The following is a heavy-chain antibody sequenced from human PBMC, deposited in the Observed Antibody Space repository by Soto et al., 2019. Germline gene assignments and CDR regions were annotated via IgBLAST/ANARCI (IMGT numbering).Heavy chain of an antibody. Sequence: GGSLRLSCAASGFTFNSYAMHWVRQAPGQGLEWVAVISFNGIDTYYADSVKGRVTISATKSITTVFLQWSSLRASDTAMYYCARQIYDSDTGPNFQYYFDSWGQGTPVTVSS. D-gene: IGHD3-22*01. V-gene: IGHV3-30*04. CDR3: ARQIYDSDTGPNFQYYFDS. CDR2: ISFNGIDT. CDR1: GFTFNSYA. J-gene: IGHJ4*02.